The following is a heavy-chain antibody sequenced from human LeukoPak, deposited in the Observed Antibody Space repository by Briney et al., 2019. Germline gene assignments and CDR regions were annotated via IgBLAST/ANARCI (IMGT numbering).Heavy chain of an antibody. Sequence: GGSLRLSCAASGFTFSSYGMHWVRQAPGKGLEWVAVIWYDGSNKYYANSVKGRFTISRDNYKNPLYLQMNSLRAEDTAVYYCARAMEYYEIDYWGQGTLVTVSS. CDR2: IWYDGSNK. CDR1: GFTFSSYG. CDR3: ARAMEYYEIDY. V-gene: IGHV3-33*01. D-gene: IGHD3-3*01. J-gene: IGHJ4*02.